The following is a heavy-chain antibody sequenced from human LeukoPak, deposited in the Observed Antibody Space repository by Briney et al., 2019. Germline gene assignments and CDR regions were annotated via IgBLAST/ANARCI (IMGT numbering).Heavy chain of an antibody. CDR3: ARSYYYGSGSYFALDY. V-gene: IGHV3-7*01. D-gene: IGHD3-10*01. CDR1: GFTFSSYW. CDR2: IKQDGSEK. J-gene: IGHJ4*02. Sequence: GGSLRLSCAASGFTFSSYWMSWVRQAPGKGLEWVANIKQDGSEKYYVDSVKGRFTISRDNAKNSLYLQMNSLRAEDTAVYYCARSYYYGSGSYFALDYWGQGTLVTVSS.